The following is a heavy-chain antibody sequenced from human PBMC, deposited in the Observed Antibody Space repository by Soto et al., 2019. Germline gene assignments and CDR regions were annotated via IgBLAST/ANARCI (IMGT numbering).Heavy chain of an antibody. J-gene: IGHJ6*02. Sequence: SETLSFTCAVYGGSFSGYYWSWIRQPPGKGLEWIGEINHSGSTNYNPSLKSRVTISVDTSKNQFSLKLSSVTAADTAVYYCARGRAGYDILTGYSHGWYYGMDVWGQGTTVTVSS. CDR2: INHSGST. V-gene: IGHV4-34*01. D-gene: IGHD3-9*01. CDR1: GGSFSGYY. CDR3: ARGRAGYDILTGYSHGWYYGMDV.